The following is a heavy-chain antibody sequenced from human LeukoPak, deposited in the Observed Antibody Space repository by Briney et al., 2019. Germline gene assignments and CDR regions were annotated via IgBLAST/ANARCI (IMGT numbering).Heavy chain of an antibody. J-gene: IGHJ4*02. Sequence: PSETLSLTCTVSGGSISSYYWSWIRQPPGKGLEWIGTIYYSGSTYYNPSLRSRVTISVDTSKNQFSLNLSSVTAADTAVYYCARRIWSGYTFDYWGQGALVTVSS. CDR3: ARRIWSGYTFDY. D-gene: IGHD3-3*01. V-gene: IGHV4-59*04. CDR1: GGSISSYY. CDR2: IYYSGST.